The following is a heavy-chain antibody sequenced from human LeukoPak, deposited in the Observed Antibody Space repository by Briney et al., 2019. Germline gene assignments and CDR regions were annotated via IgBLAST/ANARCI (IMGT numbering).Heavy chain of an antibody. CDR3: ASTVLRYSGGGYFDY. Sequence: ASVKVSCKASGYTFTSYYMHWVRQAPGQGLEWMGIINPSGGSTSYAQKFQGRVTMTRDTSTSTVYMELSSLRSEDTAVYYCASTVLRYSGGGYFDYWGQGTLVTVSS. CDR2: INPSGGST. V-gene: IGHV1-46*01. D-gene: IGHD3-9*01. J-gene: IGHJ4*02. CDR1: GYTFTSYY.